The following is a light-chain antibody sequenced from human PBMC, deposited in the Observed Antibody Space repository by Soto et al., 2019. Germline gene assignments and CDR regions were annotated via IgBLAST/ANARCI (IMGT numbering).Light chain of an antibody. CDR1: QSLVYTDGNTY. CDR2: KVS. J-gene: IGKJ1*01. CDR3: MQETHWPWT. Sequence: EVVVTQSPLSLPVTLGQPASISCRSTQSLVYTDGNTYLAWFHQRPGQSPRRLIYKVSNRDSGVPDRFSGSGSGSDFTLKISRVEAEDVGIYYCMQETHWPWTFGLGTRVEI. V-gene: IGKV2-30*01.